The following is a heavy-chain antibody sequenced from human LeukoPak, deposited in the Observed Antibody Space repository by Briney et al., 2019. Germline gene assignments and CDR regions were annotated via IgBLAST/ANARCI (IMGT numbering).Heavy chain of an antibody. D-gene: IGHD3-22*01. CDR2: ISGSGVNT. CDR1: GFTFSNYA. Sequence: PGGSLRLSCAASGFTFSNYAMNWVRQAPGKGLEWVSSISGSGVNTYYADSVKGRFTISRDSSKNTLYLQMNSLRAEDTAVYYCARGVPVVTYYWYFDLWGRGTLVTVSS. J-gene: IGHJ2*01. CDR3: ARGVPVVTYYWYFDL. V-gene: IGHV3-23*01.